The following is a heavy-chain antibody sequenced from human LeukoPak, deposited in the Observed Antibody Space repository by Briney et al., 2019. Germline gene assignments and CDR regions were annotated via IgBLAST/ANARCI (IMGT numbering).Heavy chain of an antibody. V-gene: IGHV4-61*01. CDR2: IYYSGST. J-gene: IGHJ4*02. CDR3: AATKLWLKNLIDY. Sequence: SETLSLTCIVSGDSIISDTYYWGWIRQPPGKGLEWIGYIYYSGSTNYNPSLKSRVTISVDTSKNQFSLKLSSVTAADTAVYYCAATKLWLKNLIDYWGQGTLVTVSS. D-gene: IGHD5-18*01. CDR1: GDSIISDTYY.